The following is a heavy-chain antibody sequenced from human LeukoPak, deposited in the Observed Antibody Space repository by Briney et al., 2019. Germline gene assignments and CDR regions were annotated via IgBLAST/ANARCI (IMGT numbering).Heavy chain of an antibody. D-gene: IGHD5-12*01. CDR3: AAYLVPTTGY. V-gene: IGHV3-48*01. Sequence: GGSLRLSCAASGYTFSDYSVNWVRQAPGKGLEWVSYISSSDSTTYYADSVKGRFTISRDNAKNSLLLQMNSLTAEDTAFYYCAAYLVPTTGYWGQGTLVTVSS. J-gene: IGHJ4*02. CDR1: GYTFSDYS. CDR2: ISSSDSTT.